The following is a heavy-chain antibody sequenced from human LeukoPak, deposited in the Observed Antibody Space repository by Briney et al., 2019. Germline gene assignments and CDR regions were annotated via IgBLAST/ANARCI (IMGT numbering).Heavy chain of an antibody. V-gene: IGHV3-33*01. CDR1: GFTFSRYG. Sequence: GALRLSCAASGFTFSRYGMHWVRQAPGKGLEWVAVIWFDGSNKYYADSVKGRFTISRDNSKNTLFLQINSLRAEDTAMYYCARKALPGNWFDPWGQGTLVTVSS. J-gene: IGHJ5*02. CDR2: IWFDGSNK. CDR3: ARKALPGNWFDP.